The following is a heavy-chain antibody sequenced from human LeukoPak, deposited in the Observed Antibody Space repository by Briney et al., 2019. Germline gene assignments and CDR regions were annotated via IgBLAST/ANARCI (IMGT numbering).Heavy chain of an antibody. D-gene: IGHD2-15*01. CDR3: ARGRRYCSGGSCFRWFDP. Sequence: SETLSLTCAVSGGSISSSNWWSWVRQPPGKGLEWIGEINHSGSTNYNPSLKSRVTISVDTSKNQFSLKLSSVTAADTAVYYCARGRRYCSGGSCFRWFDPWGQGTLVTVSS. J-gene: IGHJ5*02. CDR1: GGSISSSNW. V-gene: IGHV4-4*02. CDR2: INHSGST.